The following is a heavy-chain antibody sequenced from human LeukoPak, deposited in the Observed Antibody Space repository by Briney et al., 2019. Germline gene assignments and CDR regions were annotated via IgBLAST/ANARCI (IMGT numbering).Heavy chain of an antibody. CDR2: IYYSGST. J-gene: IGHJ6*03. V-gene: IGHV4-59*01. Sequence: SETLSLTCTVSGGSISSYYWSWIRQPPGKGLEWIGYIYYSGSTNYNPSLKSRVPISVDTSKNQFSLKLSSVTAADTAVYYCARDGHYYYMDVWGKGTTVTVSS. CDR1: GGSISSYY. CDR3: ARDGHYYYMDV.